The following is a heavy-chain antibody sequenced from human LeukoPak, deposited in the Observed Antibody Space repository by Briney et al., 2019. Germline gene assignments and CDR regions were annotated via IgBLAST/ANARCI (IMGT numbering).Heavy chain of an antibody. D-gene: IGHD3-10*01. CDR3: SRDLGCGELLGTIDY. V-gene: IGHV1-2*02. Sequence: ASVKVSSKSSGYTFTVYYMHWGRHAPRQGLVWVGDINTNSGGTTYAQKMQGRGAMTRDTSVSTAYMELSRMRSDDTAVYYCSRDLGCGELLGTIDYWGQGTLVTVSS. CDR2: INTNSGGT. CDR1: GYTFTVYY. J-gene: IGHJ4*02.